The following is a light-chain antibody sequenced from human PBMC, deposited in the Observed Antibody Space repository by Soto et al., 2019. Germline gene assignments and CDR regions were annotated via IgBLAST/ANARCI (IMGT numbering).Light chain of an antibody. CDR3: QHTYSIPPP. CDR2: GAS. J-gene: IGKJ1*01. CDR1: QNIRRY. V-gene: IGKV1-39*01. Sequence: DIQVTQSPSSLSASIGDRVTITCRASQNIRRYLNWYQHKTGKAPTVLIYGASSLQSGVPSRFSGSGSGADCTLTITSLQPEDFATYYLQHTYSIPPPLGPGTKAEIK.